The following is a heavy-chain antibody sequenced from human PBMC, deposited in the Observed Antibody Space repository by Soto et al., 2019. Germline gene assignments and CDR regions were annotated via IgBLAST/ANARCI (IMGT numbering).Heavy chain of an antibody. V-gene: IGHV3-23*01. J-gene: IGHJ4*02. CDR2: IGNSGGLT. CDR1: GFTLRSNA. D-gene: IGHD2-2*01. CDR3: ANIHTTSANFDY. Sequence: GGFLGLSCPASGFTLRSNAMGWVRQAPGKGLEWVSSIGNSGGLTVYADSVKGRFTISRDNSRNTVFLQMNSLRAEDTAVYYCANIHTTSANFDYWGKGTLVTVS.